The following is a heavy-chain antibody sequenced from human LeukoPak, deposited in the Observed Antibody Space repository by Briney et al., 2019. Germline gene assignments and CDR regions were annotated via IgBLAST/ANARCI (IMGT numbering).Heavy chain of an antibody. CDR1: GGSFSGYY. J-gene: IGHJ4*02. Sequence: PSETLSLTCAVYGGSFSGYYWSWIRQPPGKGLEWIGEINHSGSTNYNPSLKSRVTISVDTSKNQFSLKLSSVTAADTAVYYCARDQSVGAYFDYWGQGTLVTVSS. V-gene: IGHV4-34*01. CDR2: INHSGST. CDR3: ARDQSVGAYFDY. D-gene: IGHD1-26*01.